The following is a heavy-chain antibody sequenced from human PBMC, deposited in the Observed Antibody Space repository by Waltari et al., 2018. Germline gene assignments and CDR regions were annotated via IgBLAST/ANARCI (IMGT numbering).Heavy chain of an antibody. CDR2: ARPYTGDA. J-gene: IGHJ5*02. CDR3: ARTGSPQRFLDT. CDR1: GYSFTTYG. Sequence: QAHLVQSGAEVKKPGASVKVSCKASGYSFTTYGITWVRQLPGQGLEWLGWARPYTGDAHYADSLQGRLTMTTDPSTSTAYLELRSLKADGTAVCYCARTGSPQRFLDTWGQGTLVTISS. D-gene: IGHD3-3*01. V-gene: IGHV1-18*01.